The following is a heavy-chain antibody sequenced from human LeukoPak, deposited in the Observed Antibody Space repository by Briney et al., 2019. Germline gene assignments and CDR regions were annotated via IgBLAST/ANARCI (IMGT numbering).Heavy chain of an antibody. CDR3: ARSRRGGKNWFDP. J-gene: IGHJ5*02. Sequence: PSETLSLTCTVSGGPFIIYYGSWIRRPPGRGREGIGRIYTSGSTNYNPSLKSRVTMSVDTSKNQFSLKLSSVTAADTAVYYCARSRRGGKNWFDPWGQGTLVTVSS. CDR2: IYTSGST. CDR1: GGPFIIYY. V-gene: IGHV4-4*07.